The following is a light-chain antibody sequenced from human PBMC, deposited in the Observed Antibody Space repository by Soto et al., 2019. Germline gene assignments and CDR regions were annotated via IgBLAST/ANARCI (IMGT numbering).Light chain of an antibody. CDR2: DAF. CDR1: ENVKNK. J-gene: IGKJ4*01. CDR3: QQYDDWPLT. Sequence: EKVMTQSPASLSVSPGERATLSCRASENVKNKLAWYQQKPGQAPRLLIYDAFTRATGITARFSGSASGTEFTLTISSLQSEDFAVYYCQQYDDWPLTLGGGTKVEIK. V-gene: IGKV3-15*01.